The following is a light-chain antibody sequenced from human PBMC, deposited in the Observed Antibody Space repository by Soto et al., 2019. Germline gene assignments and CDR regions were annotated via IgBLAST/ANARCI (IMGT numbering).Light chain of an antibody. CDR2: EGS. CDR1: SSDVGSYNL. Sequence: QSVLTQPASVSGSPGQSITISCTGTSSDVGSYNLVSWYQQHPGKAPKLKIYEGSKRPSGVSNRFSGSKSGNTASLTISGLQAEDEADYYCSSYTSSSTLFGTGTKVTVL. CDR3: SSYTSSSTL. J-gene: IGLJ1*01. V-gene: IGLV2-14*02.